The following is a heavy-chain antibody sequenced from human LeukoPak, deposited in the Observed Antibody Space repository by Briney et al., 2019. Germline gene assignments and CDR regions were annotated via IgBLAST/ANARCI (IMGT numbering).Heavy chain of an antibody. J-gene: IGHJ4*02. CDR3: AKVRIQLWPRGYFDY. Sequence: GGSLRLSCVASGFTFSNYAMSWVRQAPGKGLEWVSVINGGGGSAYYADSVKGRFTISRDNSKNTLYLQMNSLRAEDTAVYHCAKVRIQLWPRGYFDYWGQGTLVTVSS. CDR1: GFTFSNYA. D-gene: IGHD5-18*01. CDR2: INGGGGSA. V-gene: IGHV3-23*01.